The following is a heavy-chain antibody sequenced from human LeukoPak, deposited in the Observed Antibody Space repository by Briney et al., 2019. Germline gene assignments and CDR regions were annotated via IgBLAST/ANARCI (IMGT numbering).Heavy chain of an antibody. J-gene: IGHJ4*02. Sequence: SVKVSCKASGGTFSSYAISWVRQAPGQGLEWMGRIIPIFGTANYAQKCQGGVTLSTDDSPSPDYMELSSLRSEDTAVYCCAREGPYSSGHGVWDYWGQGTLVTVSS. CDR1: GGTFSSYA. V-gene: IGHV1-69*05. D-gene: IGHD6-19*01. CDR3: AREGPYSSGHGVWDY. CDR2: IIPIFGTA.